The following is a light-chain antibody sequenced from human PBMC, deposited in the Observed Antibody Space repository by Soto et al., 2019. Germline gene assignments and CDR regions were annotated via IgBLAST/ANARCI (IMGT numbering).Light chain of an antibody. CDR2: NVR. J-gene: IGLJ2*01. CDR3: SSYTNSGTVL. Sequence: QSALTQPASVSGSRGQSITISCTGTSSDVGGYDYVSWYQQYAGKAPKLTIYNVRNRPSGVSNRFSGSKSGNTASLTISGLQPEDEADYFCSSYTNSGTVLFGGGTNLTVL. V-gene: IGLV2-14*01. CDR1: SSDVGGYDY.